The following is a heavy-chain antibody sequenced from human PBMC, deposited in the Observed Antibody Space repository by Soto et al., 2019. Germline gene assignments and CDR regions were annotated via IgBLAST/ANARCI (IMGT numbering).Heavy chain of an antibody. CDR3: AKDIVAGGDYDHLLGY. V-gene: IGHV3-9*01. J-gene: IGHJ4*02. CDR2: ISWNSGSI. Sequence: EVQMVESGGGLVQPGRSLRLSCAASGFTFDDYAMHWVRQAPGKGLEWVSGISWNSGSIGYADSVKGRFTISRDNAKNSLYLQMNSLRAEDTALYYCAKDIVAGGDYDHLLGYWGQGTLVTVSS. CDR1: GFTFDDYA. D-gene: IGHD3-16*01.